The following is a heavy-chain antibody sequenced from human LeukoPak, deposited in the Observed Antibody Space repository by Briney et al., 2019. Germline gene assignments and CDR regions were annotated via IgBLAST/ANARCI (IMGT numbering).Heavy chain of an antibody. CDR2: IKQDGSEK. J-gene: IGHJ3*02. Sequence: GGSLRLSCAASGSTFSSYWMSWVRQAPGKGLEWVANIKQDGSEKYYVDSVKGRFTISRDNAKNSLYLQMNSLRAEDTAVYYCARDRDYYDSSGYYWDDAFDIWGQGTMVTVSS. CDR1: GSTFSSYW. D-gene: IGHD3-22*01. V-gene: IGHV3-7*01. CDR3: ARDRDYYDSSGYYWDDAFDI.